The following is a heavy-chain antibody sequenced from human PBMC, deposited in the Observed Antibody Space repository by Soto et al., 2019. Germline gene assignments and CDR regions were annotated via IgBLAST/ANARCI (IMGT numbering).Heavy chain of an antibody. D-gene: IGHD3-10*01. CDR3: AKDLTMVRGVTIDY. V-gene: IGHV3-23*01. Sequence: PGGSLRLSCAASGFTFSSYAMSWVRQAPGKGLEWVSAISGSGGSTYYADSVKGRFTISRDNSKNTLYLQMNSLRAEDTAVYYCAKDLTMVRGVTIDYWGQGTLVTVSS. CDR1: GFTFSSYA. J-gene: IGHJ4*02. CDR2: ISGSGGST.